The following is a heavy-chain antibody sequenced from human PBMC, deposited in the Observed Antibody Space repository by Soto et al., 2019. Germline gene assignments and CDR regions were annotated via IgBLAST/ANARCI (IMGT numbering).Heavy chain of an antibody. V-gene: IGHV1-24*01. D-gene: IGHD1-26*01. Sequence: ASVKVSCKVSGYTLTELSMHWVRQAPGKGLEWMGGFDPEDGETIYAQKFQGRVTMTEDASTDTAYMELSSLRSEDTAVYYCATPVGTSRTYSGSYYAFDIWGQGTMVTVSS. CDR2: FDPEDGET. CDR3: ATPVGTSRTYSGSYYAFDI. J-gene: IGHJ3*02. CDR1: GYTLTELS.